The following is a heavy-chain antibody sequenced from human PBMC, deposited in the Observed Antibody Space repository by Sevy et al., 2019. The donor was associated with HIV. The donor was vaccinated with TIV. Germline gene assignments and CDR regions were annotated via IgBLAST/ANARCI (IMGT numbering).Heavy chain of an antibody. D-gene: IGHD6-19*01. V-gene: IGHV4-34*01. J-gene: IGHJ4*02. CDR2: INHSGST. CDR3: ASRPGIAVAGTGGYFDY. CDR1: GGSFSGYY. Sequence: SETLSLTCAVSGGSFSGYYWSWIRQPPGKGLEWIGEINHSGSTNYNPSLKSRVTISVDTSKNQFSLKLSSVTAADTAVYYCASRPGIAVAGTGGYFDYWGQGTLVTVSS.